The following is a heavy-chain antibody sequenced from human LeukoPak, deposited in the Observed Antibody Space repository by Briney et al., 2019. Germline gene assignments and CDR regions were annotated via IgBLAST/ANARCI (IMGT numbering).Heavy chain of an antibody. CDR3: ARDYSGYEFDY. D-gene: IGHD5-12*01. CDR2: LYYSGRT. CDR1: GDSISSYF. J-gene: IGHJ4*02. Sequence: SETLSLTCTVSGDSISSYFWCWIRQPPGKGLEWIGCLYYSGRTNYSPSLTSRVTLSADTSKNQFSLKLNSVTAADSAIYYCARDYSGYEFDYWGRGTLVTVSS. V-gene: IGHV4-59*01.